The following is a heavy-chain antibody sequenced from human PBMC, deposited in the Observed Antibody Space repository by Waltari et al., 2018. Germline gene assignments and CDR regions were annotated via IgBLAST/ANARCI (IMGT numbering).Heavy chain of an antibody. Sequence: EVQLVESGGGLAQTGGSLRLSCAASGLSSCNYGMTWVRQASGKGAEWLANIKQDGSEKYYMDSVKGRFTISRDNAKNSLYRQMNNLRVEDTAVYYCTRGGRDSSWYWRDWGQGTLVTVSS. J-gene: IGHJ4*02. CDR2: IKQDGSEK. CDR3: TRGGRDSSWYWRD. V-gene: IGHV3-7*01. CDR1: GLSSCNYG. D-gene: IGHD6-13*01.